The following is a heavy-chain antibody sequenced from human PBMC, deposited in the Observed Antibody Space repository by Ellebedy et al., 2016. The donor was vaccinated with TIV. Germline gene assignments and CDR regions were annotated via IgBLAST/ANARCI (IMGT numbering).Heavy chain of an antibody. V-gene: IGHV3-48*02. D-gene: IGHD3-10*01. CDR1: GFTFSSYS. Sequence: GGSLRLXXAASGFTFSSYSMNWVRQAPGKGLEWVSYISSSSRTIHYADSVKGRFTISRDNAKNSLYLQMNSLRDEDTAVYYCARGDINYGWSDAFDIWGRGTMVTVSS. J-gene: IGHJ3*02. CDR3: ARGDINYGWSDAFDI. CDR2: ISSSSRTI.